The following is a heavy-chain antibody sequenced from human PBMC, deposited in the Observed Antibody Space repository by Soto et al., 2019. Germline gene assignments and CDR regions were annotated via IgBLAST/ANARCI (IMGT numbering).Heavy chain of an antibody. V-gene: IGHV5-51*01. J-gene: IGHJ6*02. Sequence: PGESLKISCKGSGYSFTSYWIGWVRQMPGKGPEWMGIIYPGDSDTKYNPSFQGQVTISADKSITTTYLQWSSLKASDTAIYYCAASIFYYGTDVWGQGTTVTVSS. CDR2: IYPGDSDT. CDR3: AASIFYYGTDV. CDR1: GYSFTSYW.